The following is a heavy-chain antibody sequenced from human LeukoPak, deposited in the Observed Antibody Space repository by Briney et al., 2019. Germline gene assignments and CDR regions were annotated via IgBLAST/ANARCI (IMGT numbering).Heavy chain of an antibody. CDR2: IYYSGST. D-gene: IGHD5-12*01. CDR1: GGSISSNIYN. V-gene: IGHV4-39*01. Sequence: PSETLSLICTVSGGSISSNIYNWGWIRQPPGKGLEWIASIYYSGSTYYNPSLKSRVTISVDTPKNQFSLKLSSVTAADTTVYYCARLRGYSGYDSGYYYHYYMGVWGKGTTVTVSS. CDR3: ARLRGYSGYDSGYYYHYYMGV. J-gene: IGHJ6*03.